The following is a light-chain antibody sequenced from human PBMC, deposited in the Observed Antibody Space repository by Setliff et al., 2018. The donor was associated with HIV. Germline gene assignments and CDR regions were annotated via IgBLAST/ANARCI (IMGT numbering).Light chain of an antibody. CDR1: SSDVGGYYL. Sequence: QSALAQPASVSGSPGQSITISCSGTSSDVGGYYLVSWYQQDPGKVPKLIIYDVDKRPSGISNRFSGSKSGNTASLTISGLQAEDEADYYCCSKAGGSTFFVFGTGTKVTVL. CDR2: DVD. J-gene: IGLJ1*01. V-gene: IGLV2-23*02. CDR3: CSKAGGSTFFV.